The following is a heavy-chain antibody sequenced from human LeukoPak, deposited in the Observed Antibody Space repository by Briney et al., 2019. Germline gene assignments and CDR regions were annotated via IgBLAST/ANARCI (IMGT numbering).Heavy chain of an antibody. V-gene: IGHV4-34*01. D-gene: IGHD2-21*01. CDR1: VGTFSGHY. CDR3: ARASHQGETYLNAFDI. J-gene: IGHJ3*02. CDR2: IDHTGKS. Sequence: PSETLSLTCAVYVGTFSGHYWSWIRQAPGKGLEWIGEIDHTGKSNYKSALKSRVTMAVDTSKNQFSLSLESVTAADTAIYYCARASHQGETYLNAFDIWGRGTPVTVSS.